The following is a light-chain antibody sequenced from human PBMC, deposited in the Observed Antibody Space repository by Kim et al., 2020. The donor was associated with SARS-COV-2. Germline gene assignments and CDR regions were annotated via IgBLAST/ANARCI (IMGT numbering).Light chain of an antibody. CDR1: QSVSNW. Sequence: IQMTQSPSTLSATVGDRVTITCRASQSVSNWVAWYQQKPGNAPRLLIYKASILQSGVPSRFSGRGSGTEFTLTISSLQPDDFATYYCQQYDNFMYTFGPGTKLEI. CDR3: QQYDNFMYT. V-gene: IGKV1-5*03. J-gene: IGKJ2*01. CDR2: KAS.